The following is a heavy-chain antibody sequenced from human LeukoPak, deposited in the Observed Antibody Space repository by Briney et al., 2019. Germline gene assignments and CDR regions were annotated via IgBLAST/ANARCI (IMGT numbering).Heavy chain of an antibody. Sequence: SETLSLTCTDSGGSISSYYWSWIRQPAGKRLEWIGRIYTSGSTNYNPSLKSRVTMSVDTSKNQFSLKLSSVTAADTAVYYCARGLVSGPDPWWYFDLWGRGTLVTVSS. CDR3: ARGLVSGPDPWWYFDL. CDR2: IYTSGST. D-gene: IGHD6-19*01. CDR1: GGSISSYY. J-gene: IGHJ2*01. V-gene: IGHV4-4*07.